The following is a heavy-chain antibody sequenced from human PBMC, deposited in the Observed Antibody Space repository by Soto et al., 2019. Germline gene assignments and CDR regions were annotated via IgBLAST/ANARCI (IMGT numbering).Heavy chain of an antibody. D-gene: IGHD6-6*01. CDR1: GGTFSSYA. CDR3: ARGDSSSSGPLGY. CDR2: IIPIFGTA. Sequence: SVKVSCKASGGTFSSYAISWVRQAPGQGLEWMGGIIPIFGTANYAQKFQGRVTITADESTSTAYMELSSLRSEDRAVYYCARGDSSSSGPLGYWGQGTLVTVSS. V-gene: IGHV1-69*13. J-gene: IGHJ4*02.